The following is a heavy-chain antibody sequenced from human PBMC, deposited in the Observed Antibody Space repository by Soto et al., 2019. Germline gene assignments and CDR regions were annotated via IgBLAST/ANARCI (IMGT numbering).Heavy chain of an antibody. CDR2: IYHSGST. CDR3: ARASLGVVFDY. Sequence: PSETLSLTCAVSGGSISSGGYSWSWIRQPPGKGLEWIGYIYHSGSTYYNPSLKSRVTISVDRSKNQFSLKLSSVTAADTAVYYCARASLGVVFDYWGQGTLVTVSS. J-gene: IGHJ4*02. CDR1: GGSISSGGYS. D-gene: IGHD2-15*01. V-gene: IGHV4-30-2*01.